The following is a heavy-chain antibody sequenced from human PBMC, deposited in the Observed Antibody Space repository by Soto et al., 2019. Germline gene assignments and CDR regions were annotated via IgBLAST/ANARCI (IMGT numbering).Heavy chain of an antibody. Sequence: ASVKVCSKASGYTFTSYYMHWVRHAPGQGLEWMGIINPSGGSTSYAQKFQGRVTMTRDTSTSTVYMELSSLRSEDTAVYYCARNMKTAYYFDYWGQGTLVTVSS. CDR1: GYTFTSYY. CDR2: INPSGGST. J-gene: IGHJ4*02. CDR3: ARNMKTAYYFDY. D-gene: IGHD1-1*01. V-gene: IGHV1-46*01.